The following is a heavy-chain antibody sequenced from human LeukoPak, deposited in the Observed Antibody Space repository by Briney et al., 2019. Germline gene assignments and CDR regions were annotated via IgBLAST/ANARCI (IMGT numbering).Heavy chain of an antibody. J-gene: IGHJ3*02. CDR3: ARELNVWGSHDAFDI. V-gene: IGHV3-7*01. Sequence: GGSLRLSCAASGFTFSNYWMSWVRQAPGKGLEWVANIKQDGSEKYYVDSVKGRFTISRDNAKNSLYLQMNSLRAEDTAVYYCARELNVWGSHDAFDIWGQGTMVTVSS. CDR1: GFTFSNYW. CDR2: IKQDGSEK. D-gene: IGHD3-16*01.